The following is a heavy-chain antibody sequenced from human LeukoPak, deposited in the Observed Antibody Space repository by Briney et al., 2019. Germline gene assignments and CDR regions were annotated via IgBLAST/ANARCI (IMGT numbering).Heavy chain of an antibody. CDR1: GFTFRSYA. J-gene: IGHJ5*01. CDR2: IIADFDTT. CDR3: AQDGTTTRYNWFDS. D-gene: IGHD1-7*01. V-gene: IGHV3-23*01. Sequence: GGSLRLSCAASGFTFRSYAKSWVRQAPGKGLEWVSGIIADFDTTYYADSVRGRFTISRGHSKNTLYLQMNSLRAEDTAIYYCAQDGTTTRYNWFDSWGQGTLVTVSS.